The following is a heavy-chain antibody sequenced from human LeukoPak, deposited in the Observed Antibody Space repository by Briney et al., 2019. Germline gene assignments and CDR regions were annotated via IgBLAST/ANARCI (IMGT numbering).Heavy chain of an antibody. CDR2: IYSGGST. CDR3: ARERGEYYGMDV. D-gene: IGHD3-10*01. V-gene: IGHV3-66*02. Sequence: PXXSLRLSCVASGFTVSSNYMSWVRQAPGKGLEGVSVIYSGGSTYYSDSVKGRCTISRDNSKNTLYLQMNSLRAEDTAVYYCARERGEYYGMDVWGQGATVTVSS. J-gene: IGHJ6*02. CDR1: GFTVSSNY.